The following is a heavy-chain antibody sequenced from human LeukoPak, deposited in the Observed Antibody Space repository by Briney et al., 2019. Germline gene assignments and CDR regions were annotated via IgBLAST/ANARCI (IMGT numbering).Heavy chain of an antibody. D-gene: IGHD6-13*01. J-gene: IGHJ4*02. CDR3: ARARAGAGTFFFDY. CDR2: IYSGGST. CDR1: GFTVSSNY. Sequence: GGSLRLSCAASGFTVSSNYMSWVRQAPGKGLEWVSVIYSGGSTYYADSVKGRFTISRDNSKNTLYLQMNSLRAEDTAVYYCARARAGAGTFFFDYWGQGTLVAVSS. V-gene: IGHV3-53*01.